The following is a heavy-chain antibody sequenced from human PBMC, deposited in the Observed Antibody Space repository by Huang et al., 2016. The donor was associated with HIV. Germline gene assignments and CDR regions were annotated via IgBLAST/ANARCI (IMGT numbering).Heavy chain of an antibody. V-gene: IGHV4-39*01. J-gene: IGHJ2*01. CDR2: LYYTGKS. CDR3: ARNHDFWRGRMFAISYFDV. Sequence: QMRFQESGPGLVKPSGTLSLTCNVSGGSINTGRYYWGWIRQPPGKGLEWVGSLYYTGKSHYDPSLKGRLTMSADTSKNQFSLNRSSVTAADTAIYYCARNHDFWRGRMFAISYFDVWGRGTLVTVAS. CDR1: GGSINTGRYY. D-gene: IGHD3-3*01.